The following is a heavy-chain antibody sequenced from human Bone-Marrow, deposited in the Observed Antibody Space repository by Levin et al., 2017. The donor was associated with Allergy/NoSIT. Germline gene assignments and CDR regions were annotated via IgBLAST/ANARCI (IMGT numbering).Heavy chain of an antibody. CDR1: GGSISSGGYY. CDR2: IYYSGST. J-gene: IGHJ4*02. Sequence: SQTLSLTCTVSGGSISSGGYYWSWIRQHPGKGLEWIGYIYYSGSTYYNPSLKSRVTISVDTSKNQFSLKLSSVTAADTAVYYCARTSYGSGSYFPFDYWGQGTLVTVSS. V-gene: IGHV4-31*03. CDR3: ARTSYGSGSYFPFDY. D-gene: IGHD3-10*01.